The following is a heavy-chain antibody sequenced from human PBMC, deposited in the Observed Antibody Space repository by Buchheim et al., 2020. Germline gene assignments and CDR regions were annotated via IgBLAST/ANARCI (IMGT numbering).Heavy chain of an antibody. CDR1: GYTFTSYY. D-gene: IGHD3-22*01. Sequence: QVQLVQSGAEVKKPGASVKVSCKASGYTFTSYYMHWVRQAPGQGLEWMGIINPSGGSTSYAQKFQGRVTMTRDTSTSTVYMELSSLRSEDTAVYYCASTSQTYYYDSSGYHGLGYWGQGTL. V-gene: IGHV1-46*01. J-gene: IGHJ4*02. CDR2: INPSGGST. CDR3: ASTSQTYYYDSSGYHGLGY.